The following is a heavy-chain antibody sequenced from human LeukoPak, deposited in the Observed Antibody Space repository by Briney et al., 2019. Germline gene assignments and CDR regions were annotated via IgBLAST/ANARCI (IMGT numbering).Heavy chain of an antibody. D-gene: IGHD2-2*01. V-gene: IGHV3-23*01. J-gene: IGHJ4*02. CDR2: IIAGGGST. CDR1: GFSFSNYA. CDR3: ARAGIVVVPAVYDY. Sequence: GGSLRLSCAASGFSFSNYAMSWVRQAPGKGLEWVSGIIAGGGSTFYADSVKGRFTISRDNSKNTLCLQMHSLRAEDTAVYYCARAGIVVVPAVYDYWGQGTLVTVSS.